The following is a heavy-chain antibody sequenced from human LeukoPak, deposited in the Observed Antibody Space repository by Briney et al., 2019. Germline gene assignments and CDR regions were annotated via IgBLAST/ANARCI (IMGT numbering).Heavy chain of an antibody. J-gene: IGHJ3*02. CDR2: INPNSGGT. D-gene: IGHD3-10*01. Sequence: ASVKVSCKASGYTFTGYYMHWVRQAPGQGLEWMGWINPNSGGTNYAQKFQGRVTMTRDTSISTAYMELSRLRSDDTAVYYYARTVWYPEAFDIWGQGTMVTVSS. V-gene: IGHV1-2*02. CDR1: GYTFTGYY. CDR3: ARTVWYPEAFDI.